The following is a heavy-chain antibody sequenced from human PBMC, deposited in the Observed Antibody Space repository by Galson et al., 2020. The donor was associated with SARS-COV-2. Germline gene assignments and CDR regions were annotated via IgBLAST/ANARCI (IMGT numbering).Heavy chain of an antibody. CDR2: ISSSSSYT. J-gene: IGHJ3*02. V-gene: IGHV3-11*06. D-gene: IGHD6-13*01. CDR3: ARESLVGLSSSWFGGNAFDI. CDR1: GFTFSDYY. Sequence: GGSLRLSCAASGFTFSDYYMSWIRQAPGKGLEWVSYISSSSSYTNYADSVKGRFTISRDNAKNSLYLQMNSLRAEDTAVYYCARESLVGLSSSWFGGNAFDIWGQGTMVTVSS.